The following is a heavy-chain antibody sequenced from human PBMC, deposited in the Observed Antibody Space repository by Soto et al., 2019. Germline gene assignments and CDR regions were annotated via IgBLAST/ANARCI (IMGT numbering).Heavy chain of an antibody. CDR2: IIPIFGTA. D-gene: IGHD5-18*01. CDR1: GGTFSSYA. V-gene: IGHV1-69*13. Sequence: RASVKVSCKASGGTFSSYAISWVRQAPGQGLEWMGGIIPIFGTANYAQKFQGRVTITADESTSTAYMELSSLRSEDTAVYYCARGDSSTRDYYYYYGMDVWGQGTTVTVSS. J-gene: IGHJ6*02. CDR3: ARGDSSTRDYYYYYGMDV.